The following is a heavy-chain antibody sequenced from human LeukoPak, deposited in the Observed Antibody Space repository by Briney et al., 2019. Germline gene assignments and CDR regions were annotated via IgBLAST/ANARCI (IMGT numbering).Heavy chain of an antibody. V-gene: IGHV3-30-3*01. CDR3: ARDPSPSDYVWGSYRLY. D-gene: IGHD3-16*02. J-gene: IGHJ4*02. CDR2: ISYDGSNK. Sequence: GGSLRLPCAASGFTFSSYAMHWVRQAPGKGLEWVAVISYDGSNKYYADSVKGRFTISRDNSKNTLYLQMNSLRAEDTAVYYCARDPSPSDYVWGSYRLYWGQGTLVTVSS. CDR1: GFTFSSYA.